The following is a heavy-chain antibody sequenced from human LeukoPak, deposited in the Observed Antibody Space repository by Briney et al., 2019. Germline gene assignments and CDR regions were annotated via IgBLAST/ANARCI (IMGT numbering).Heavy chain of an antibody. CDR2: ISSSSSYI. D-gene: IGHD3-22*01. V-gene: IGHV3-21*01. CDR3: AREYYDSSGYYYVYFQH. CDR1: GFTFSSYS. J-gene: IGHJ1*01. Sequence: GGSLRLSCAASGFTFSSYSMNWVRQAPGKGLEWVSSISSSSSYIYYADSVKGRFTISRDNAKNSLYLQMNSLRAEDTAVYYCAREYYDSSGYYYVYFQHWGQGTLVTVSS.